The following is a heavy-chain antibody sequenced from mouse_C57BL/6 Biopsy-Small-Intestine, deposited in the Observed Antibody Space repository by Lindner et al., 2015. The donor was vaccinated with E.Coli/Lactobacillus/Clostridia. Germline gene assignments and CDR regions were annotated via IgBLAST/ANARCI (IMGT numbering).Heavy chain of an antibody. CDR2: IIPIFGAP. V-gene: IGHV1-53*01. J-gene: IGHJ4*01. CDR1: GGTFSNSG. CDR3: AREHRGVIDY. Sequence: SVKVSCKASGGTFSNSGIHWVRQAPGQGLEWMGVIIPIFGAPNYAQKFQDRVTIIADESTNTASMELSSLRSEGTAVYYCAREHRGVIDYWGQGTLVTVSS. D-gene: IGHD3-1*01.